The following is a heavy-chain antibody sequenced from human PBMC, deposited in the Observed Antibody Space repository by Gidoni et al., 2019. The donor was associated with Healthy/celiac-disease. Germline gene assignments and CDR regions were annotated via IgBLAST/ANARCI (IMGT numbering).Heavy chain of an antibody. V-gene: IGHV4-34*01. D-gene: IGHD3-9*01. CDR2: INHSGST. Sequence: QVQLQQWGAGLLKPSEPLSLTCASYGGSSIGSYWCGIRQPPGKRLEWIGEINHSGSTNYNPSLKSRVTISVDTSKNQFSLELSSVTAADTAVYYCARRKYYDILTGYNYFDYWGQGTLVTVSS. CDR1: GGSSIGSY. CDR3: ARRKYYDILTGYNYFDY. J-gene: IGHJ4*02.